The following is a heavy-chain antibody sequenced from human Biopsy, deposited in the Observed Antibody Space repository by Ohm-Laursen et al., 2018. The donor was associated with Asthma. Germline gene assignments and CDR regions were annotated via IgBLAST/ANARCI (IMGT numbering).Heavy chain of an antibody. CDR3: AKDVFPGWELRRGPDY. Sequence: SLRLSCTASVFTFSNYVMHWVRQAPGKGLDWVAVICCDGNNKNYTDSVKGRFIISRDNSKNTLHLQMNSLRAEDTAVYYCAKDVFPGWELRRGPDYWGQGTLVTVSS. D-gene: IGHD1-26*01. J-gene: IGHJ4*02. V-gene: IGHV3-30*18. CDR2: ICCDGNNK. CDR1: VFTFSNYV.